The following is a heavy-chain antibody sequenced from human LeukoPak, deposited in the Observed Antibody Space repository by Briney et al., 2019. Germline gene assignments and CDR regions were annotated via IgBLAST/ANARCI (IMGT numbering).Heavy chain of an antibody. V-gene: IGHV4-59*01. CDR1: GGSISSYY. Sequence: SETLSLTCTVSGGSISSYYWSWIRQPPGKGLEYIGYISYSGSTNYNPSLKSRVTISIDTSKSQFSLKLSSVTAADTAVYYCASLYSSNYRVVDYWGQGTLVTVPS. CDR3: ASLYSSNYRVVDY. J-gene: IGHJ4*02. CDR2: ISYSGST. D-gene: IGHD2-2*01.